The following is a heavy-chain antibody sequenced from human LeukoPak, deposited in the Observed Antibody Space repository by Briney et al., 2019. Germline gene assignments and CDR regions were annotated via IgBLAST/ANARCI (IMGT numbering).Heavy chain of an antibody. D-gene: IGHD3-10*01. CDR3: ARMVGGNWLDP. Sequence: SETLSLTCTVSGGSMSSYYWSWIWQPPGKRLEWIGYIYNSGNINYNPSLKSRVTISIDTSKNQFSLKLSSVTAADTAVYYCARMVGGNWLDPWGQGTLVTVSS. CDR1: GGSMSSYY. J-gene: IGHJ5*02. CDR2: IYNSGNI. V-gene: IGHV4-59*08.